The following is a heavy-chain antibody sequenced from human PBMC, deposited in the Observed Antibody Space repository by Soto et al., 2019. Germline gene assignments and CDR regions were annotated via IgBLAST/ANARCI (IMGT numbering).Heavy chain of an antibody. CDR3: ARDHGMASFDY. CDR1: GGTXSSYA. CDR2: IIPIFGTA. D-gene: IGHD6-13*01. Sequence: ASVKVSCKASGGTXSSYAISXVRXAPXQGLEWMGGIIPIFGTANYAQKFPGRVTITADESTSTAYMELSSLRSEDTAVYYCARDHGMASFDYWGQGTLVTVSS. V-gene: IGHV1-69*13. J-gene: IGHJ4*02.